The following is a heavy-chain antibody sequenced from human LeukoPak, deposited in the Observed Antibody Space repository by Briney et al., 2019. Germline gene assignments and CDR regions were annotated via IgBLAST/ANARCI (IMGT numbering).Heavy chain of an antibody. CDR1: GGSFSGYY. V-gene: IGHV4-34*01. Sequence: PSETLSLTCAVYGGSFSGYYWSWIRQPPGKGLEWIGEINHSGSTNYNPSLKSRVTISVDTSKNQFYLKLSSVTAADTAVYYCARGTPREPAAHGDYSNYRLDYWGQGTLVTVSS. J-gene: IGHJ4*02. CDR2: INHSGST. D-gene: IGHD4-11*01. CDR3: ARGTPREPAAHGDYSNYRLDY.